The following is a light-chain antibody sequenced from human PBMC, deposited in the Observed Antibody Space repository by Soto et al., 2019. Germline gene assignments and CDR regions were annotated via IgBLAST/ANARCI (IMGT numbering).Light chain of an antibody. CDR1: QTISSW. CDR2: KAS. CDR3: QQYNSYPWT. Sequence: DIQMTQAPSTLSGSLGERVTITCRASQTISSWLAWYQQKPGKAPKLLIYKASTLKSGVPSMFSGSGSGTEFTLTISSLQPDDFATYYCQQYNSYPWTFGQGTKVDI. V-gene: IGKV1-5*03. J-gene: IGKJ1*01.